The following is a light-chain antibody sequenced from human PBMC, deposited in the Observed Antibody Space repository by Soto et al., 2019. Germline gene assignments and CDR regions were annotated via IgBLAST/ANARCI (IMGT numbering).Light chain of an antibody. CDR2: DTS. J-gene: IGKJ5*01. CDR1: QMVSRH. CDR3: QQYSNWPPIN. Sequence: EIVLTHSPSTLSLSPVERATLSFMASQMVSRHLAWYQQKPGQAPRLLIYDTSTRATGIPARFSGSGSGTEFTLTISSLQSEDFAVYYCQQYSNWPPINFGQGTRLEIK. V-gene: IGKV3-15*01.